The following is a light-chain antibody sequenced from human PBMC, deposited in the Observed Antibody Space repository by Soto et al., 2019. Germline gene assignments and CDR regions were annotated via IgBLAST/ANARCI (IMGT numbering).Light chain of an antibody. CDR2: DAS. CDR3: QQRSNWPRGGT. Sequence: EIVLTQSPATLSLSPGERATLSCRASQSISSYLAWYQQKPGQAPRLLIYDASNRATGIPARFSGSGSGTDLTITISSPEPEDFAVYYCQQRSNWPRGGTFGQGTKVEIK. V-gene: IGKV3-11*01. CDR1: QSISSY. J-gene: IGKJ1*01.